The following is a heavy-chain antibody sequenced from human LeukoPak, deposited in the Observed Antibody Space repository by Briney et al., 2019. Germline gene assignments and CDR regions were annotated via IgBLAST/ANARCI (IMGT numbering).Heavy chain of an antibody. Sequence: GGSLRLSRSASGFDLSPYTMNWVRQAPGKGLEWVASISSTSTYIYYADSLKGRFTISRDNAKNTLYLQLDSLRAEDTATYYCARRVTTFLSWGQGTLVIVSS. J-gene: IGHJ4*02. D-gene: IGHD4-17*01. CDR1: GFDLSPYT. CDR2: ISSTSTYI. V-gene: IGHV3-21*01. CDR3: ARRVTTFLS.